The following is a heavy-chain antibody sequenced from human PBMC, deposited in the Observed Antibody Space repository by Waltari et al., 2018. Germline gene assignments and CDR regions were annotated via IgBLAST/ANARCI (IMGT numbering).Heavy chain of an antibody. Sequence: EVQLVQSGAEVKKPGATVKISCKVSGYTFTDYYMHWVQQAPGKGLEWMGLVKPKDGETIYAEKCQGRDTITADTSTDTAYRELSSLRSEDTAVYYCATDPSITGTTGWFDTWGQGTLVTVSS. V-gene: IGHV1-69-2*01. J-gene: IGHJ5*02. CDR1: GYTFTDYY. CDR2: VKPKDGET. D-gene: IGHD1-7*01. CDR3: ATDPSITGTTGWFDT.